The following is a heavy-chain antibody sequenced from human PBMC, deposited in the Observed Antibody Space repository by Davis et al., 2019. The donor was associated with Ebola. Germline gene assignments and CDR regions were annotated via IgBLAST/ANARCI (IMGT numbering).Heavy chain of an antibody. Sequence: GGSLRLSCAASGFTFSSYAMHWVRQAPGKGLEWVAVISYDGSNKYYADSVKGRFTISRDNSKNTLYLQMNSLRAEDTAVYYCARDGWGVVTVSGRSWFDPWGQGTLVTVSS. CDR2: ISYDGSNK. CDR3: ARDGWGVVTVSGRSWFDP. CDR1: GFTFSSYA. V-gene: IGHV3-30-3*01. D-gene: IGHD2-21*02. J-gene: IGHJ5*02.